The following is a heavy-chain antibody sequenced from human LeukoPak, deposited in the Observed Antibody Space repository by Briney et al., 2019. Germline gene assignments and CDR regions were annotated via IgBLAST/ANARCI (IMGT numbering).Heavy chain of an antibody. CDR3: ARGGLVIAVAGTSSDYFDY. Sequence: PSETLSLTCAVYGGSFSGYYWSWIRQPPGKGLEWIGEINHSGSTNYNPSLKSRVTISVDTSKNQFSLKLSSVTAADTAVYYCARGGLVIAVAGTSSDYFDYWGQGTLVTVSS. D-gene: IGHD6-19*01. CDR1: GGSFSGYY. CDR2: INHSGST. V-gene: IGHV4-34*01. J-gene: IGHJ4*02.